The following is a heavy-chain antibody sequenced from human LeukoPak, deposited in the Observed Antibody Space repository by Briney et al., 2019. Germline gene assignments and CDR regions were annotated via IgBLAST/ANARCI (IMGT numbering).Heavy chain of an antibody. J-gene: IGHJ4*02. Sequence: SVKVSCKASGGTFSSYAISWVRQAPGQGLEWMGRIIPILGIANYAQKFQGRVTITADKSTSTAYMELSSLRSEDTAVYYRARLSSDGYNYWFDYWGQGTLVTVSS. D-gene: IGHD5-24*01. CDR1: GGTFSSYA. CDR2: IIPILGIA. V-gene: IGHV1-69*04. CDR3: ARLSSDGYNYWFDY.